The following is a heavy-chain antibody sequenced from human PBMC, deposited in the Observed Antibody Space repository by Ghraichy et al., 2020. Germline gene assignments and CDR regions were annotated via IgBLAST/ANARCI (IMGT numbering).Heavy chain of an antibody. J-gene: IGHJ4*02. CDR2: ITGSGGST. CDR1: GFAFSSHT. Sequence: GGSLRLSCAASGFAFSSHTMTWVRQAPGKGLEWVSSITGSGGSTYYADSVKGRFTISRDNSKNTLYLQMNSLRAEDTAVYYCGRRVTVTGMKGFDYWGQGTLVTVSS. D-gene: IGHD6-19*01. CDR3: GRRVTVTGMKGFDY. V-gene: IGHV3-23*01.